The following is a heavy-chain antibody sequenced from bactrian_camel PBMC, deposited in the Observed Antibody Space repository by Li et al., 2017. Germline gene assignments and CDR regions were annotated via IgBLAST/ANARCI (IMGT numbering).Heavy chain of an antibody. V-gene: IGHV3S55*01. D-gene: IGHD4*01. J-gene: IGHJ4*01. CDR1: GYTVSNYC. Sequence: QLVESGGGSVQAGGSLRLSCAGSGYTVSNYCMGWFRQAPGKEREGVATIRSDGWTTYADSVKGRFTISKDNAKNTLHLQMNSLKPEDTAMYYCAATMGRFITTMTLNYWGQGTQVTVS. CDR3: AATMGRFITTMTLNY. CDR2: IRSDGWT.